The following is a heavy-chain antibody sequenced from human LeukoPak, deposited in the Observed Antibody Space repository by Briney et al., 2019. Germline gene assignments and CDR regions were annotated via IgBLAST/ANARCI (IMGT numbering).Heavy chain of an antibody. CDR3: ASSKYYDYVWGSYRYHYFDY. CDR2: IYYSGST. V-gene: IGHV4-31*03. D-gene: IGHD3-16*02. J-gene: IGHJ4*02. Sequence: TLSLTCTVFSGSVSSGSYYWRWIRQHPGKGLEWIGYIYYSGSTYYNPSLKSRVTISVDTSKNQFSLKLSSVTAADTAVYYCASSKYYDYVWGSYRYHYFDYWGQGTLVTVSS. CDR1: SGSVSSGSYY.